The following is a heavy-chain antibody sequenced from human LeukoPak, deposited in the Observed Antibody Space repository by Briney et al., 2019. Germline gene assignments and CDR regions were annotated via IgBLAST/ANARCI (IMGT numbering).Heavy chain of an antibody. V-gene: IGHV1-69*05. CDR1: GGTFSSYA. Sequence: GASVKVSCKASGGTFSSYAISWVRQAPGQGLEWMGGIIPIFGTANYAQKFQGRVTITTDESTSTAYMELSSLRSEDTAVYYCARGMYYYDSSESWGQGTMVTVSS. J-gene: IGHJ3*01. CDR2: IIPIFGTA. CDR3: ARGMYYYDSSES. D-gene: IGHD3-22*01.